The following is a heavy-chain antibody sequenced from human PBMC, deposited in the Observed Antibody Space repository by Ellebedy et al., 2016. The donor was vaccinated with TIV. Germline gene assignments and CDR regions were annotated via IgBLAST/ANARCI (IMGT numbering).Heavy chain of an antibody. CDR1: GASISSSSYY. J-gene: IGHJ4*02. CDR2: VYYRGNT. CDR3: SRGRRRGYETTNFDD. V-gene: IGHV4-39*07. Sequence: SETLSLXXTVSGASISSSSYYWAWIRQPPGQGLEWLGSVYYRGNTQYNPSLNNRLSLSVDTSKNLFSLTQTSLTAADTALYYCSRGRRRGYETTNFDDWGQGTLVTVAS. D-gene: IGHD5-12*01.